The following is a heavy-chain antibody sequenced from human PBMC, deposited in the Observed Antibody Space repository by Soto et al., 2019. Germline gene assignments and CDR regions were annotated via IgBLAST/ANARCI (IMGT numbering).Heavy chain of an antibody. D-gene: IGHD4-17*01. V-gene: IGHV1-69*02. J-gene: IGHJ1*01. CDR2: IIPILGIA. Sequence: GASVKVSCKASGGTFSSYTISWVRQAPGQGLEWMGRIIPILGIANYAQKFQGRVTITADRSTSAAYMELSSLRSDDTAVYYCARGRTTVTTDSLQRWGQGTLVTVSS. CDR1: GGTFSSYT. CDR3: ARGRTTVTTDSLQR.